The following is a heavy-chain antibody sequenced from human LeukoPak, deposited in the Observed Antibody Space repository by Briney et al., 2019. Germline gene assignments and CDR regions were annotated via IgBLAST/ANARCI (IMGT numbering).Heavy chain of an antibody. CDR2: IWYDGSNK. J-gene: IGHJ3*02. CDR3: ARDGGIVVVPAATYNWNSLDI. CDR1: GFTFSSYG. V-gene: IGHV3-33*01. D-gene: IGHD2-2*01. Sequence: PGRSLRLSCAASGFTFSSYGMHWVRQAPGKGLEWVAVIWYDGSNKYYADSVKGRFTISRDNSKNTLYLQMNSLRVEDTAVYYCARDGGIVVVPAATYNWNSLDIWGQGTMVTVSS.